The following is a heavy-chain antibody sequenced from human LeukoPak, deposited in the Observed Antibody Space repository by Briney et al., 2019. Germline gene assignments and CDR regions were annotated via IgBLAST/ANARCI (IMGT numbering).Heavy chain of an antibody. CDR2: IYTSGST. CDR1: GGSISSYY. Sequence: SETLSLTCTVSGGSISSYYWSWIRQPAGKGLEWIGRIYTSGSTNYNPSLKSRVTMSVDTSKNQFSLKLSSVTAADTAVYYCARDYVAAAGRLRSFDYWGQGTLVTVSS. J-gene: IGHJ4*02. V-gene: IGHV4-4*07. D-gene: IGHD6-13*01. CDR3: ARDYVAAAGRLRSFDY.